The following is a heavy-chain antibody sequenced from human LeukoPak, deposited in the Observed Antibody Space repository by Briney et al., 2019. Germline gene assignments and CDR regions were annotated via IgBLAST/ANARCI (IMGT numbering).Heavy chain of an antibody. CDR3: ARGPRCSSTSCYYYNYYYYGMDV. CDR1: GGTFSSYA. CDR2: IIPIFGTA. D-gene: IGHD2-2*01. Sequence: GASVKVSCKASGGTFSSYAISWVRQAPGRGLEWMGGIIPIFGTANYAQKFQGRVTITADESTSTAYMELSSLRSEDTAVYYCARGPRCSSTSCYYYNYYYYGMDVWGKGTTVTVSS. V-gene: IGHV1-69*13. J-gene: IGHJ6*04.